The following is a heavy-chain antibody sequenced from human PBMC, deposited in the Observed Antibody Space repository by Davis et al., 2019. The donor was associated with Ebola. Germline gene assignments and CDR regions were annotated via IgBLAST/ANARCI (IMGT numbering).Heavy chain of an antibody. J-gene: IGHJ4*02. V-gene: IGHV4-39*01. CDR1: GDSISSHY. CDR3: ARHGGGGYLAAPFDT. Sequence: MPSETLSLTCIVSGDSISSHYWSWIRQPPGKGLEWIGSIYYSGSTYYNPSLKSRVTISVDSSKNQLSLKMTSVTAADTALYYCARHGGGGYLAAPFDTWGQGTLVTVSS. D-gene: IGHD1-26*01. CDR2: IYYSGST.